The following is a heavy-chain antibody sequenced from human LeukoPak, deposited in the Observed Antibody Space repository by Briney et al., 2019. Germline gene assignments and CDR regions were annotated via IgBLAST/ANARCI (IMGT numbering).Heavy chain of an antibody. J-gene: IGHJ4*02. CDR3: ARVSEEMATITFDY. D-gene: IGHD5-24*01. Sequence: GASVKVSYKASGYTFSSYDISWVRQAPGQGLEWMGWISAYNGNTNYAQKLQGRVTMTTDTSTSTAYLELRSLRSDDTAVYYCARVSEEMATITFDYWGQGTLVTVSS. CDR1: GYTFSSYD. V-gene: IGHV1-18*01. CDR2: ISAYNGNT.